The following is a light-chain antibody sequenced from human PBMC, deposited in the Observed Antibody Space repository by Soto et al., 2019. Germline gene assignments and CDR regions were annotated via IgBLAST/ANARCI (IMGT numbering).Light chain of an antibody. CDR3: QSYDSSLSGSMV. J-gene: IGLJ3*02. CDR2: GNS. V-gene: IGLV1-40*01. CDR1: SSNIGAGYD. Sequence: QTVVTQPPSVSGAPGQRVTISCTGSSSNIGAGYDVHWXQQLPGTAPKLLIYGNSNRPSGVPDRFSGSKSGTSASLAITXXXXEDEADYYCQSYDSSLSGSMVFGGGTXVTVL.